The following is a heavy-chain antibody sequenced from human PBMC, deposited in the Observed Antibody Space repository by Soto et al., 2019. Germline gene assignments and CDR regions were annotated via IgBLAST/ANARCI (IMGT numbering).Heavy chain of an antibody. CDR2: IYYSGST. CDR3: ARVLSDSSSWYNYYYYGMDV. J-gene: IGHJ6*02. CDR1: GGSISSYY. V-gene: IGHV4-59*01. Sequence: QVQLQESGPGLVKPSETLSLTCTVSGGSISSYYWSWIRQPPGKGLEWIGYIYYSGSTNYNPSLKSRVTISVDTSKNPFSLKLSSVTAADTAVYYCARVLSDSSSWYNYYYYGMDVWGQGTTVTVSS. D-gene: IGHD6-13*01.